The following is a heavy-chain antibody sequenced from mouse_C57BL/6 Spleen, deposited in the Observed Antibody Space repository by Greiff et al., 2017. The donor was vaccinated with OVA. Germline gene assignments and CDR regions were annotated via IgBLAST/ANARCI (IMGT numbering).Heavy chain of an antibody. CDR3: ASPYDYDGRGVLAWFAY. CDR1: GYSFTGYY. J-gene: IGHJ3*01. D-gene: IGHD2-4*01. V-gene: IGHV1-42*01. Sequence: EVQLQQSGPELVKPGASVKISCKASGYSFTGYYMNWVKQSPEKSLEWIGEINPSTGGTTYNQKFKAKATLTVDKSSSTAYMQLKSLTSEDSAVYYCASPYDYDGRGVLAWFAYWGQGTLVTVSA. CDR2: INPSTGGT.